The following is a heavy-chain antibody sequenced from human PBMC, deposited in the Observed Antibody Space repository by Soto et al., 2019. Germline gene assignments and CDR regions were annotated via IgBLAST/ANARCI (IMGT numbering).Heavy chain of an antibody. D-gene: IGHD2-21*02. CDR2: INHSGTI. V-gene: IGHV4-34*01. CDR1: VVSFSGFY. Sequence: SETLSLTCAFSVVSFSGFYWTCIRHPPGEGLEWIGEINHSGTINFNPSLRSRLTISLDSSKKHFSLKLTSLTAADAAVYYCARADRTLVTSYGLDVWGQGTPVTVS. J-gene: IGHJ6*02. CDR3: ARADRTLVTSYGLDV.